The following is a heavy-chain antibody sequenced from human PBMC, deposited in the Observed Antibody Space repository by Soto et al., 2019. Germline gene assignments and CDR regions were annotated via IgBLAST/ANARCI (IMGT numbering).Heavy chain of an antibody. D-gene: IGHD5-12*01. CDR3: ARDQDSGYVIKLLYFYNMDV. Sequence: SVKVSWKTCGFGNRSSAVQWLRHAKRQRLEWIAWIIVGSGNTNYAQNLQERVTVTRDMSTNTAYMELSSLRSEDTAVYYCARDQDSGYVIKLLYFYNMDVWGQGTTVTVSS. CDR1: GFGNRSSA. J-gene: IGHJ6*02. CDR2: IIVGSGNT. V-gene: IGHV1-58*01.